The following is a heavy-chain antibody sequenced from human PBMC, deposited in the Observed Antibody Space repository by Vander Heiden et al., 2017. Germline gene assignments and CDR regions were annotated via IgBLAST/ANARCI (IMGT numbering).Heavy chain of an antibody. CDR2: TKQDGSEK. J-gene: IGHJ3*02. V-gene: IGHV3-7*01. Sequence: EVQLVESGGGLVQPGGSLRLSCSASGFTLSSYCISWVRPVPGKGMEWVANTKQDGSEKYYVDAVKGRFTISTDNAKNSLYLQMNSLRAEDTAVYYCERAQYYYDSSGYYRGFAFDIWGQGTMVTVSS. D-gene: IGHD3-22*01. CDR1: GFTLSSYC. CDR3: ERAQYYYDSSGYYRGFAFDI.